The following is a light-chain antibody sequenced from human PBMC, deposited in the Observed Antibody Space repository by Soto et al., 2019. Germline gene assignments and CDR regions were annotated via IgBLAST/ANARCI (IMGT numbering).Light chain of an antibody. J-gene: IGLJ3*02. CDR2: DNN. CDR1: SSNIGNNY. Sequence: QSVLTQPPSVSAAPGPKVTISGSGSSSNIGNNYVSWYQQLPGTSPKLLIYDNNKRPSGIPDRFSGSKSGTSATLGITGLQTGDEADYYCGTWDSSLSAGVFGGGTKLTVL. CDR3: GTWDSSLSAGV. V-gene: IGLV1-51*01.